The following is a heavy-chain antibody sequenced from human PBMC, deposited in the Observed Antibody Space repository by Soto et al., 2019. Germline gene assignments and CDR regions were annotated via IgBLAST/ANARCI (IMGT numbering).Heavy chain of an antibody. CDR1: GFTFSSYA. Sequence: GGSLRLSCAASGFTFSSYAMSWVRQAPGKGLEWVSAISGSGGSTYYADSVKGRFTISRDNSKNTLYLQMNSLRAEDTAVYYCAKDGGAYYYDSSGFDLVDYWGQGTLVTVSS. J-gene: IGHJ4*02. CDR2: ISGSGGST. V-gene: IGHV3-23*01. D-gene: IGHD3-22*01. CDR3: AKDGGAYYYDSSGFDLVDY.